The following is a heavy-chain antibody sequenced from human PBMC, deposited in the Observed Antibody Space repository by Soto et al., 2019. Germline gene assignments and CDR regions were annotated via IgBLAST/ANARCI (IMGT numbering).Heavy chain of an antibody. CDR2: IKSKTDGGTT. CDR3: TTEWVPAAIEALDYYYYMDV. V-gene: IGHV3-15*01. D-gene: IGHD2-2*01. J-gene: IGHJ6*03. CDR1: GFTFSNAW. Sequence: GGSLRLSCAASGFTFSNAWMSWVRQAPGKGLEWVGRIKSKTDGGTTDYAAPVKGRFTISRDDSKNTLYLQMNSLKTEDTAMYYCTTEWVPAAIEALDYYYYMDVWGKGTTVTVSS.